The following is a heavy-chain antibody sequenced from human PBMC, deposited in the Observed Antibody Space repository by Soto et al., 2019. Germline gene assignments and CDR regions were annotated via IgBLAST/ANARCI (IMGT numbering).Heavy chain of an antibody. CDR2: INAGNGNT. V-gene: IGHV1-3*01. Sequence: ASVKVSCKASEYTFTNYAVHWVRQAPGQRLEWMGWINAGNGNTKYSQKFQGRVTITRDTSASTVYMELSSLTFEDTAVYYCARSRAVAGSYLFDYWGQGTLVTVSS. J-gene: IGHJ4*02. D-gene: IGHD6-13*01. CDR3: ARSRAVAGSYLFDY. CDR1: EYTFTNYA.